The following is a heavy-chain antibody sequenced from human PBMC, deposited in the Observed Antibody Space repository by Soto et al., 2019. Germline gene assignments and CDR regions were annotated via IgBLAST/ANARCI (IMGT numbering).Heavy chain of an antibody. J-gene: IGHJ5*02. CDR2: ISYDENNR. Sequence: QVQLVESGGGVVQPGRSLRLSCAASGFTFRSYAMHWVRQAPGKGLEWVAVISYDENNRYYTDSVKGRFTISRDNSKNTLYLQVNSLRAEDTAVYYCARAMDTAMASKANWFDPWGQGTLVTVSS. CDR1: GFTFRSYA. CDR3: ARAMDTAMASKANWFDP. V-gene: IGHV3-30-3*01. D-gene: IGHD5-18*01.